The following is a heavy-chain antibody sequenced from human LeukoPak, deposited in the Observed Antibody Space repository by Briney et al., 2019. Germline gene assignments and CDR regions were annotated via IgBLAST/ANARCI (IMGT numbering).Heavy chain of an antibody. J-gene: IGHJ3*02. CDR2: INWNGAST. V-gene: IGHV3-20*04. D-gene: IGHD3-10*02. Sequence: GGSLTLSCAVSGFTFDDYAINWVRQAPGKGLEWVSNINWNGASTGYGDSVKGRFTISRDNAKNSVFLQMNSLRPDDTALYYCARAMLLGDAFDIWGHGTMVIVYS. CDR1: GFTFDDYA. CDR3: ARAMLLGDAFDI.